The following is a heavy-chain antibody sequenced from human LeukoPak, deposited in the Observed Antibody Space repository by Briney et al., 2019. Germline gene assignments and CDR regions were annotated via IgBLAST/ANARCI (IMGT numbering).Heavy chain of an antibody. CDR1: GLTVSNHW. J-gene: IGHJ5*02. Sequence: GGSLRLSCVASGLTVSNHWMSWVRQAPGKGLEWVANIREERGQEYYVDSVKGRFTISKNSAKNSLYLQMNTLRVEDTAMYYCASLDTAKQPLANHWGQGTLVTVPS. CDR3: ASLDTAKQPLANH. CDR2: IREERGQE. D-gene: IGHD5-18*01. V-gene: IGHV3-7*03.